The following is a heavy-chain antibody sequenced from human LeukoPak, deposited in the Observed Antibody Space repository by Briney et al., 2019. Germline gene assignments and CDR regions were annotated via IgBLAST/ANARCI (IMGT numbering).Heavy chain of an antibody. Sequence: GASVKVSCKASGGTFSSYAISWVRQAPGQGLEWMGGIIPIFGTANYAQKFQGRVTITADKSTSTAYMELSSLRSEDTAVYYCARLISYYIGAFDIWGQGTMVTVSS. CDR3: ARLISYYIGAFDI. CDR2: IIPIFGTA. J-gene: IGHJ3*02. V-gene: IGHV1-69*06. D-gene: IGHD3-10*01. CDR1: GGTFSSYA.